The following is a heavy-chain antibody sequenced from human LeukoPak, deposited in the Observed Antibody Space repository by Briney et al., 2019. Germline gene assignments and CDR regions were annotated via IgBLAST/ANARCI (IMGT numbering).Heavy chain of an antibody. Sequence: SSDTLSLTHTVSGGPLRSGFYYWSWLPPPPGKGLEWIGYLYYCGSTYYNPSLKSRDYICVDTSQNHLSLELLSVTAADTAGYYCARGGYYYGSGSSPVFDYWGQGTLVTVSS. D-gene: IGHD3-10*01. CDR2: LYYCGST. J-gene: IGHJ4*02. V-gene: IGHV4-30-4*02. CDR1: GGPLRSGFYY. CDR3: ARGGYYYGSGSSPVFDY.